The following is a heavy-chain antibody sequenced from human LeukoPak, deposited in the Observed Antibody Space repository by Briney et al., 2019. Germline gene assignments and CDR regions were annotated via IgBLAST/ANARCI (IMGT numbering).Heavy chain of an antibody. CDR3: AKDVYCSSTSCYTWYFDY. J-gene: IGHJ4*02. CDR1: GFTFSSYG. Sequence: PGGSLRLSCAASGFTFSSYGMHWVRQAPGKGLEWVAFIQSDGSNKYYADSVKGRFTISRDSSKNALYLQINSLRAEDTAVYYCAKDVYCSSTSCYTWYFDYWGQGTLVTVSS. CDR2: IQSDGSNK. D-gene: IGHD2-2*02. V-gene: IGHV3-30*02.